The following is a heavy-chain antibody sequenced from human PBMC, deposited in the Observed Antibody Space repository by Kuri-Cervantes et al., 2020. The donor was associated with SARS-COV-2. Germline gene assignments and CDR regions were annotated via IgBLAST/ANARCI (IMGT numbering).Heavy chain of an antibody. J-gene: IGHJ5*02. V-gene: IGHV4-59*08. CDR3: ARHSDSSSWYNWFDP. Sequence: SETLSLTCSASGTSISNYFWSWIRQPPGKGLEWIGYIFHSGSTNYNPSLKSRVTISVDTSKNQFSLRLTSVTAADTAVYYCARHSDSSSWYNWFDPWGQGTLVTVSS. D-gene: IGHD6-13*01. CDR1: GTSISNYF. CDR2: IFHSGST.